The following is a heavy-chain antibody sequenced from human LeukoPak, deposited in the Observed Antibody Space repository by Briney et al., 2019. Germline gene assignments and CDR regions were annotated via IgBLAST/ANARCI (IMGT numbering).Heavy chain of an antibody. CDR1: GGSISDYY. CDR2: IYYSGST. Sequence: SETLSLTCTVPGGSISDYYWTWIRQPPGKGLEWVGYIYYSGSTNYNPSLKSRLTISVDTSKSQFSLKLSSVTAADTAVYYCARGLLGYSSSWLGVAFDIWGQGTMVSVSS. J-gene: IGHJ3*02. CDR3: ARGLLGYSSSWLGVAFDI. V-gene: IGHV4-59*01. D-gene: IGHD6-13*01.